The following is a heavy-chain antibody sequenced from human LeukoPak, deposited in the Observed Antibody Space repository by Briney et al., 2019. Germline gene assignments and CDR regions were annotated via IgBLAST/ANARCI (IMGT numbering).Heavy chain of an antibody. Sequence: GGSLRLSCEVSGFTFNNYIMHWVRQAPGKGLEWVALISFDERHKYYADSVKGRFTISRDNSKNTLYLQMNSLRAEDTAVYYCAKGSGYSYGYYYFDYWGQGTLVTVSS. CDR1: GFTFNNYI. D-gene: IGHD5-18*01. CDR2: ISFDERHK. J-gene: IGHJ4*02. CDR3: AKGSGYSYGYYYFDY. V-gene: IGHV3-30*04.